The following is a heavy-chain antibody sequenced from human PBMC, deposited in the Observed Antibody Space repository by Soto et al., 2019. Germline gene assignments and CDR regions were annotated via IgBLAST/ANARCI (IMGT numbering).Heavy chain of an antibody. CDR3: ARQGYCSGGSCYSDGY. CDR1: GGTFSSYA. J-gene: IGHJ4*02. CDR2: IIPIFGTA. V-gene: IGHV1-69*13. D-gene: IGHD2-15*01. Sequence: GASVKVSCKASGGTFSSYAISWVRQAPGQGLEWMGGIIPIFGTANYAQKFQGRVTITADESTSTAYMELSSLRSEDTAVYYCARQGYCSGGSCYSDGYWGQGTLVTVSS.